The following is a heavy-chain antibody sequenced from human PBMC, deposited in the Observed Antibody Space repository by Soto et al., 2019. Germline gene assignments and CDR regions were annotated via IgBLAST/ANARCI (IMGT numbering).Heavy chain of an antibody. J-gene: IGHJ4*02. Sequence: SETLSLTCSVSGDSISNLDYFWAWIRQPPGQALEYIGYIYKSATTYYNPSFESRVAISVDTSKSQFSLRLTSVTAADSAVYFCAREPYLPKARDDFWGQGTLVTVS. V-gene: IGHV4-30-4*01. CDR1: GDSISNLDYF. CDR3: AREPYLPKARDDF. CDR2: IYKSATT.